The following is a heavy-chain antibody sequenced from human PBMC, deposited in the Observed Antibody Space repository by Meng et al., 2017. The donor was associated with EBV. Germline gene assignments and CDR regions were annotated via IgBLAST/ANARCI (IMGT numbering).Heavy chain of an antibody. Sequence: LLVGPGEGLCHAGGSLKLSGAASGFTFRGSAMHWVRQASGKGLEWVGRIRSKAKSYATAYAASVKGRFTISRDDSKNTAYLQMNSLKTEDTAVYYCTRMSSPLDYWGQGTLVTVSS. D-gene: IGHD2-2*01. J-gene: IGHJ4*02. CDR3: TRMSSPLDY. CDR1: GFTFRGSA. V-gene: IGHV3-73*02. CDR2: IRSKAKSYAT.